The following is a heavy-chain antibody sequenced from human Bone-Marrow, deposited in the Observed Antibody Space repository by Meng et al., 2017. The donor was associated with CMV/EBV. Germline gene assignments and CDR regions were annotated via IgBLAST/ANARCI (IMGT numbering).Heavy chain of an antibody. D-gene: IGHD2-2*01. Sequence: GGSLRLSCAAPGFTFTSNDMYWVRQAPGKGLEWVSAIGAAGDTYYSGSVKGRFTISRENAKNSLYLQMNSLRAGDTAVYYCARGLDSDEYQLLNPHFDYWGQGTLVTVSS. J-gene: IGHJ4*02. CDR1: GFTFTSND. CDR2: IGAAGDT. CDR3: ARGLDSDEYQLLNPHFDY. V-gene: IGHV3-13*01.